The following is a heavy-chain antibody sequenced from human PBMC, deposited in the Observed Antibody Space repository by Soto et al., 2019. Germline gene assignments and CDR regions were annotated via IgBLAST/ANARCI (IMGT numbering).Heavy chain of an antibody. D-gene: IGHD2-15*01. CDR1: GFTFSDFY. J-gene: IGHJ4*02. CDR2: IRGSSTTI. V-gene: IGHV3-11*01. CDR3: ARVGGGGSCPDY. Sequence: QVQLVESGGGLVKPGGSLRLSCAASGFTFSDFYMSWIRQVPGKGLEWVSYIRGSSTTIYYADSVKGRFTISRDNAKNSLYLQMSSLRAEDTAVYYCARVGGGGSCPDYWGQGTLVTVSS.